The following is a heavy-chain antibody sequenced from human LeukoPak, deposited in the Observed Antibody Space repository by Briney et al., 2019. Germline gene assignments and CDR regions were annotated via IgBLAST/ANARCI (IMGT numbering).Heavy chain of an antibody. D-gene: IGHD5-12*01. CDR1: GGSISSSSYY. CDR3: ARHEGGGYGFCYYYGMDV. Sequence: SETLSLTCTVSGGSISSSSYYWGWIRQPPGKGLEWIGSIYYSGSTYYNPSLKSRVTISVDTSKNQFSLKLSSVTAADTAVYYCARHEGGGYGFCYYYGMDVWGQGTTVTVSS. J-gene: IGHJ6*02. CDR2: IYYSGST. V-gene: IGHV4-39*01.